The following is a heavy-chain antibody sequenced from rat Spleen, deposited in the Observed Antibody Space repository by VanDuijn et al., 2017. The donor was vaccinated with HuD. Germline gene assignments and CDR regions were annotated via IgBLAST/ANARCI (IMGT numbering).Heavy chain of an antibody. V-gene: IGHV5-29*01. D-gene: IGHD4-3*01. J-gene: IGHJ2*01. Sequence: EVQLVESGGGLVQPGRSLKLSCAASGFTFRNYGTHWVRQAPTKGLEWVATISYDGSSTYYRDSVKGRFTISRDNAENSVYLQMNSLRSEDTATYYCAVSGYGYWGQGVMVTVSS. CDR1: GFTFRNYG. CDR2: ISYDGSST. CDR3: AVSGYGY.